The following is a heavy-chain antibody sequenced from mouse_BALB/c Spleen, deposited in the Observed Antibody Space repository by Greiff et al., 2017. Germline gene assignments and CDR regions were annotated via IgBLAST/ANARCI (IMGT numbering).Heavy chain of an antibody. CDR2: ISSGSSTI. CDR1: GFTFSSFG. V-gene: IGHV5-17*02. D-gene: IGHD1-2*01. Sequence: EVKLVESGGGLVQPGGSRKLSCAASGFTFSSFGMHWVRQAPEKGLEWVAYISSGSSTIYYADTVKGRFTISRDNPKNTLFLQMISLRSEDTAMYYCARSSTAPYAMDYWGQGTSVTVSS. CDR3: ARSSTAPYAMDY. J-gene: IGHJ4*01.